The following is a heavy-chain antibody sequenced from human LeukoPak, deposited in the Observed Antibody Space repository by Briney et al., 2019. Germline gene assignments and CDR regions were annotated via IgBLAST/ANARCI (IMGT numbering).Heavy chain of an antibody. D-gene: IGHD2-15*01. V-gene: IGHV4-30-2*01. CDR3: ARAMYCSGGSCYSGSVDY. CDR2: INHSGST. J-gene: IGHJ4*02. Sequence: PSETLSLTCAVSGGSISSGGYSWSWIRQPPGKGLEWIGEINHSGSTNYNPSLKSRVTISVDTSKNQFSLKLSSVTAADTAVYYCARAMYCSGGSCYSGSVDYWGQGTLVTVSS. CDR1: GGSISSGGYS.